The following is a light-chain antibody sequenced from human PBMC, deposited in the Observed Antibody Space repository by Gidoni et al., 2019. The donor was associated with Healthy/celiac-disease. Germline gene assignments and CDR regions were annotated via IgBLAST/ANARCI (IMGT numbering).Light chain of an antibody. CDR2: AAS. Sequence: DIQMTQSPSSLSASVGDRVTITCRASQSISSYLNWYQQKPGKAPKLLIYAASSLQSGVPSRFSGSGSGTDFTLTISSLQPEDFATYYCQQSYSTSRITFAQXTRLEIK. CDR3: QQSYSTSRIT. V-gene: IGKV1-39*01. CDR1: QSISSY. J-gene: IGKJ5*01.